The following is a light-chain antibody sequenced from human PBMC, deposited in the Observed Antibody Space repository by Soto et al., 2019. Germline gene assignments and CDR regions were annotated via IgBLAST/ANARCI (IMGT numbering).Light chain of an antibody. Sequence: DIVMTQSPDSLAVSLGERATINCKSSQSVLYSSNSKNYLAWYQQQPGQPPRLLIYWASTRESGVPARFSGSGSGTDFTLTISSLQAEDVAIYYCQEYYSTPRTFGQGTKLEIK. CDR2: WAS. V-gene: IGKV4-1*01. CDR1: QSVLYSSNSKNY. CDR3: QEYYSTPRT. J-gene: IGKJ2*01.